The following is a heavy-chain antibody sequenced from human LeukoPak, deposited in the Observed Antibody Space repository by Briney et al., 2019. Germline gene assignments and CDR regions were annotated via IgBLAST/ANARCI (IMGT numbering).Heavy chain of an antibody. CDR1: GYTFTGYY. D-gene: IGHD6-19*01. Sequence: ASVKVSCKASGYTFTGYYMHWVRQAPGQGLEWMGWINPNSGGTNYAQKFQGRVTMTRDTSISTAYMELSRLRSDDTAVYYCARRAVAGAPYFDCWGQGALVTVSS. CDR2: INPNSGGT. CDR3: ARRAVAGAPYFDC. J-gene: IGHJ4*02. V-gene: IGHV1-2*02.